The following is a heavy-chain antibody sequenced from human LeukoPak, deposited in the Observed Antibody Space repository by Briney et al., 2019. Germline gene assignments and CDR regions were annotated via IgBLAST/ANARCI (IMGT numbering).Heavy chain of an antibody. CDR1: GDSVRSYG. CDR2: ISDYDGNT. D-gene: IGHD6-13*01. CDR3: ARGSSSWLRGTNWFDP. V-gene: IGHV1-18*01. J-gene: IGHJ5*02. Sequence: ASVKVSCKASGDSVRSYGITWVRQAPGQGLEWMGWISDYDGNTNYAQSVQGRVSMTTDTSTSTAYMELRSLRSDDTAVYYCARGSSSWLRGTNWFDPWGQGTLVTVSS.